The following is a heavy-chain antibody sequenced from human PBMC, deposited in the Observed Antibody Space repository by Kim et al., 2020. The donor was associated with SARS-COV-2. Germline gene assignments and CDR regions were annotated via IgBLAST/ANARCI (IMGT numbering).Heavy chain of an antibody. CDR1: GYKYTNHG. V-gene: IGHV1-18*01. CDR2: INTFNAVP. Sequence: ASVKVSCKASGYKYTNHGINWVRQAPGQGLEWLGWINTFNAVPNYAHSLQDRVTFTTDTSTATASLDLSSLRSDDTAVYFCARGRNDYGARDSLDLWGQG. D-gene: IGHD3-10*01. J-gene: IGHJ1*01. CDR3: ARGRNDYGARDSLDL.